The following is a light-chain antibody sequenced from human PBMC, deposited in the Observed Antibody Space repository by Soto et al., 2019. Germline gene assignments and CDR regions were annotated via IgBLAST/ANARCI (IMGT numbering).Light chain of an antibody. J-gene: IGKJ1*01. CDR1: QSVSSN. Sequence: EIVMTQSPAPLSLSPGERATLSCRASQSVSSNLAWYQQKPGQAPRLLIYGASTRATGIPDMFSGSGSGTEFTLTISSLPSEDFAVYYCQQYNNWPPWTFGQGTKVEIK. CDR2: GAS. CDR3: QQYNNWPPWT. V-gene: IGKV3-15*01.